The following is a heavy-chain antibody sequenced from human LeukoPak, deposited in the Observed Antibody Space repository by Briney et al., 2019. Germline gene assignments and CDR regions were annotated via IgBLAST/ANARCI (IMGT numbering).Heavy chain of an antibody. Sequence: GGSLRLSCAASGFTFSSYWMHWVRQAPGKGLVWVSRINTDGSSTSYADSVKGRFTISRDNAKNTLYLQMNSLRAEDTAVYYCARDGVVPAAMGEEKAFDIWGQGTMVTVSS. CDR2: INTDGSST. CDR1: GFTFSSYW. V-gene: IGHV3-74*01. CDR3: ARDGVVPAAMGEEKAFDI. D-gene: IGHD2-2*01. J-gene: IGHJ3*02.